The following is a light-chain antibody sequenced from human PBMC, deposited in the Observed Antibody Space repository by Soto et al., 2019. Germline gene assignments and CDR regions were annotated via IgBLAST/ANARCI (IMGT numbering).Light chain of an antibody. CDR3: CSYAGTHTLYV. Sequence: QSVLTQPASVSGSPGQSITISCTGTSSDVGSYNLVSWYQQHPGKAPKLMIYEGSKRPSGVSNHFSGSKSGNTASLTISGLQAEDEADYYCCSYAGTHTLYVFGTGTKVTVL. J-gene: IGLJ1*01. V-gene: IGLV2-23*01. CDR1: SSDVGSYNL. CDR2: EGS.